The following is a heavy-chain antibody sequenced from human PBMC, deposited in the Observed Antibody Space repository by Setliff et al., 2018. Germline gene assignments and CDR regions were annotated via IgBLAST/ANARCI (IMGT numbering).Heavy chain of an antibody. Sequence: GASVKVSCKASGYTFTGYYMHWVRQAPGQGLEWMGWINPNSGGTNYAQKFQGWVTMTRDTSISTAYMELSSLRSEDTAVYYCATADVIIAAAGNSKYILDYWGQGTLVTVSS. J-gene: IGHJ4*02. CDR1: GYTFTGYY. D-gene: IGHD6-13*01. V-gene: IGHV1-2*04. CDR2: INPNSGGT. CDR3: ATADVIIAAAGNSKYILDY.